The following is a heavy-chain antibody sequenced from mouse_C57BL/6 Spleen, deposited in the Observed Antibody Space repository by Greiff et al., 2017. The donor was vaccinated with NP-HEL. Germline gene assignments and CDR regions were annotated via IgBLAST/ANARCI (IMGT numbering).Heavy chain of an antibody. CDR3: ARPSTMVTTGFAY. Sequence: VQLQQPGAELVKPGASVKLSCKASGYTFTSYWMHWVKQRPGQGLEWIGMIHPNSGSTNYNEKFKSKATLTVDKSSSTAYMQLSSLTSEDSAVYYGARPSTMVTTGFAYWGQGTLVTVSA. J-gene: IGHJ3*01. V-gene: IGHV1-64*01. CDR1: GYTFTSYW. D-gene: IGHD2-2*01. CDR2: IHPNSGST.